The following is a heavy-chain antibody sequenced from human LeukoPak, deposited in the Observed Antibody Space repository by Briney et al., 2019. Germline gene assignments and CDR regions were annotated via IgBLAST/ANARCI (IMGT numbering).Heavy chain of an antibody. Sequence: ASVKVSCKASGYTFTNFAISWVRQAPGQGLEWMGWISAYNGNTNYAQKLQGRVTMTTDTSTTTAYMGLRSLRSDDTAVYYCARDSKYYYDSAGSRFDPWGQGTLVTVSS. CDR3: ARDSKYYYDSAGSRFDP. CDR1: GYTFTNFA. J-gene: IGHJ5*02. V-gene: IGHV1-18*01. CDR2: ISAYNGNT. D-gene: IGHD3-22*01.